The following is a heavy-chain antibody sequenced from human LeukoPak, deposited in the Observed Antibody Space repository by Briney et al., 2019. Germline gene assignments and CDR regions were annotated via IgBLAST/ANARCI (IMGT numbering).Heavy chain of an antibody. Sequence: SVKVSCKASGGTFSSYAISWVRQAPGQGLEWMGGIIPIFGTANYAQKFQGRVTITTDESTSTAYMELSSLRSEDTAVYYCARDRLGLEPNYYMDVWGKGTTVNVS. J-gene: IGHJ6*03. CDR3: ARDRLGLEPNYYMDV. D-gene: IGHD1-1*01. V-gene: IGHV1-69*05. CDR2: IIPIFGTA. CDR1: GGTFSSYA.